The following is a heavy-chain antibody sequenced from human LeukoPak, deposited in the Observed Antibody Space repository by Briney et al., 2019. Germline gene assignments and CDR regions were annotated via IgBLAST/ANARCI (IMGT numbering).Heavy chain of an antibody. CDR2: INPNSGGT. V-gene: IGHV1-2*02. CDR3: ARDRSRAYHYDSSGPNSNFDY. J-gene: IGHJ4*02. CDR1: GYTFTGYY. D-gene: IGHD3-22*01. Sequence: GASVKVSCKASGYTFTGYYMHWVRQAPGQGLEWMGWINPNSGGTNYAQKFQGRVTMTRDTSISTAYMELSRLRSDDTAVYYCARDRSRAYHYDSSGPNSNFDYWGQGTLVTVSS.